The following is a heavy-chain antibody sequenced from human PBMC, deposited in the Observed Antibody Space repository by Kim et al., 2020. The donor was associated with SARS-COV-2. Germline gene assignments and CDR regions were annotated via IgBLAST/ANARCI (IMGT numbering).Heavy chain of an antibody. CDR1: RFSFVYAW. CDR3: TTLVRGGYYYGMDV. V-gene: IGHV3-15*01. Sequence: GGSLRLSCAASRFSFVYAWMSWVRQAPGKGLEWVGRIKSKTDGGTTDYAEPVKGRFTISRDDSTNTLFLQMNSLKIEDSGVYYCTTLVRGGYYYGMDVWG. CDR2: IKSKTDGGTT. J-gene: IGHJ6*01. D-gene: IGHD3-10*01.